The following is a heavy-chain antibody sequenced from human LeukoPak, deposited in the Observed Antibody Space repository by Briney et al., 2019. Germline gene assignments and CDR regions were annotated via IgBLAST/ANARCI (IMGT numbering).Heavy chain of an antibody. CDR2: ISSSGSTI. CDR1: GFTFSDYY. D-gene: IGHD3-9*01. CDR3: ASSGLGGYDILTGYYRAFW. J-gene: IGHJ4*02. Sequence: GGSLRLSCAASGFTFSDYYMSWIRQAPGKGLEWVSYISSSGSTIYYADSVKGRFTISRDNAKNSLYLQMNSLRAEDTAVYYCASSGLGGYDILTGYYRAFWWGQGTLVTVSS. V-gene: IGHV3-11*04.